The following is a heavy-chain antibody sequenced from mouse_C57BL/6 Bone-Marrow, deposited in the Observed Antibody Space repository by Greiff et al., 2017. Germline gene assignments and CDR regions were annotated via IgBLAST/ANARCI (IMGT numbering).Heavy chain of an antibody. CDR1: GYTFTSYW. CDR3: ARYYYSNPFDY. V-gene: IGHV1-69*01. CDR2: IDPSDSYT. J-gene: IGHJ2*01. D-gene: IGHD2-5*01. Sequence: QVQLQQPGAELVMPGASVKLSCKASGYTFTSYWMHWVKQRPGQGLEWIGEIDPSDSYTNYNQNFKGKSTLTVDKSSSTAYMQLSSLTSEDSAVYYCARYYYSNPFDYWGQGTTLTVSS.